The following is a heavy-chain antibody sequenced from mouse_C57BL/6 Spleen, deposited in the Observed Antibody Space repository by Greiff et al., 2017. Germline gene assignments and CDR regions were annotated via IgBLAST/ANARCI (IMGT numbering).Heavy chain of an antibody. CDR3: ARGITTVPFDY. V-gene: IGHV1-4*01. CDR1: GYTFTSYT. J-gene: IGHJ2*01. D-gene: IGHD1-1*01. Sequence: VQLVESGAELARPGASVKMSCKASGYTFTSYTMHWVKQRPGQGLEWIGYINPSSGKTKYNQKFKDKATLTADKSSSTAYMQLSSLTSEDSAVYYCARGITTVPFDYWGQGTTLTVSS. CDR2: INPSSGKT.